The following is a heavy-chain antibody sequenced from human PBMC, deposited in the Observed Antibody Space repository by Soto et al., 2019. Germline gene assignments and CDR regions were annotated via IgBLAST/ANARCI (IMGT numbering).Heavy chain of an antibody. Sequence: ASVKVSCKASGYTFSNYAMHWVRQAPGQRLEWMGWINTGNGNTKYSLKFQGRVTITRDTSASTTYVELSSLRSEDTAVYYCARETHESYYNFDYWGQGTLVTVSS. CDR2: INTGNGNT. D-gene: IGHD1-26*01. V-gene: IGHV1-3*04. CDR3: ARETHESYYNFDY. CDR1: GYTFSNYA. J-gene: IGHJ4*02.